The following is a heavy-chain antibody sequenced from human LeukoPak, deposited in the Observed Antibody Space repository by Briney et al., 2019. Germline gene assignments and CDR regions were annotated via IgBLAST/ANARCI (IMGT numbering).Heavy chain of an antibody. V-gene: IGHV3-9*01. CDR2: ISWNSGSI. CDR3: AKDIINRYGSVRMTQVVGLFDY. Sequence: QPGGSLRPSCAASGFTFDDYAMHWVRQAPGKGLEWVSGISWNSGSIGYADSVKGRFTISRDNAKNSLYLQMNSLRAEDTALYYCAKDIINRYGSVRMTQVVGLFDYWGQGTLVTVSS. D-gene: IGHD3-10*01. CDR1: GFTFDDYA. J-gene: IGHJ4*02.